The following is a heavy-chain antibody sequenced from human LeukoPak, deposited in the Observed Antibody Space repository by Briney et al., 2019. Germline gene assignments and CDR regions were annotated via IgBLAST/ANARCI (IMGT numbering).Heavy chain of an antibody. V-gene: IGHV3-74*01. CDR1: GYTFSTYW. D-gene: IGHD6-13*01. CDR3: AKDVEQQLVRVGAFDI. J-gene: IGHJ3*02. CDR2: INEDGTST. Sequence: GGSLRLSCAASGYTFSTYWMYWVRQGPGNGLVWVSRINEDGTSTSYAESVRGRFTISRDNAKNTLYLQMNSLRAEDTAVYYCAKDVEQQLVRVGAFDIWGQGTMVTVSS.